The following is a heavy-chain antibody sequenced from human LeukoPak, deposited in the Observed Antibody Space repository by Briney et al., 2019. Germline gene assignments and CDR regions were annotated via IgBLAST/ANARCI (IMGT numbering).Heavy chain of an antibody. J-gene: IGHJ4*02. V-gene: IGHV1-69*04. CDR1: GGTFSSYA. D-gene: IGHD3-9*01. CDR3: ARRVYDILTGYYRTDYYFDY. Sequence: ASVTVSFKASGGTFSSYAISWVRQAPGQGLEWMGRIIPILGIANYAQKFQGRGTITADKATSTAYMELSSLRSEDTAVYYCARRVYDILTGYYRTDYYFDYWGQGTLVTVSS. CDR2: IIPILGIA.